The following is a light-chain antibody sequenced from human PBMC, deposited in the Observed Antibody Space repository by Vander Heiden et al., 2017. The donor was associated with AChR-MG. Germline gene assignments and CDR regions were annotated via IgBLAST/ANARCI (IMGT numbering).Light chain of an antibody. CDR1: SSCVGVFNY. J-gene: IGLJ2*01. Sequence: QSAPTHPRSVSGSPRPSVTISCTGASSCVGVFNYVCWYTLHPGKAHKLMIYDVSKRPSGVPDRFSGSKSGNTASLTISGLQAEDEADYYCCSYAGSYTPVVFGGGTKLTVL. CDR2: DVS. V-gene: IGLV2-11*02. CDR3: CSYAGSYTPVV.